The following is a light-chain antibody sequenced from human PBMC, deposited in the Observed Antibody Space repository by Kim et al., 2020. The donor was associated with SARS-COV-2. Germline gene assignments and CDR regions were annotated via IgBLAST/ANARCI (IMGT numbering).Light chain of an antibody. J-gene: IGLJ3*02. CDR3: AAWDDSLNGSV. Sequence: GQRGTISCSGGRSNIGSNVVNWYQHLPGTAPKLLIYSNDYRPSGVPDRFSGSKSGTSASLDISGLQSEDEADYYCAAWDDSLNGSVFGGGTQLTVL. CDR2: SND. V-gene: IGLV1-44*01. CDR1: RSNIGSNV.